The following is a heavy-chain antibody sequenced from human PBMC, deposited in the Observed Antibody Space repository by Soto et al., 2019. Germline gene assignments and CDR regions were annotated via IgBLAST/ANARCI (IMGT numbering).Heavy chain of an antibody. CDR1: GGSISSGDYY. V-gene: IGHV4-30-4*01. D-gene: IGHD4-17*01. CDR3: ARDRPAVTKVFSVVAQEVWFDP. CDR2: IYYSGST. Sequence: PSETLSLTCTVSGGSISSGDYYWSWIRQPPGKGREGIGYIYYSGSTYYNPSLKSRVTISVDTSKNQFSLKLSSVTAADTAVYYCARDRPAVTKVFSVVAQEVWFDPWGQGTLVTVSS. J-gene: IGHJ5*02.